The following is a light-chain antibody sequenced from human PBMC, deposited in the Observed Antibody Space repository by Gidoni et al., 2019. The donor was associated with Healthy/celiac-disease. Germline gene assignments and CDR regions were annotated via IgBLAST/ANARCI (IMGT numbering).Light chain of an antibody. V-gene: IGKV3-20*01. CDR2: GAS. J-gene: IGKJ1*01. CDR1: PSVRSRY. CDR3: QQDGSSPRT. Sequence: DIVFPPSPGTLSLSPGERATLSCRASPSVRSRYLAWYQQKPGQAHRLLIYGASRRATGIPDRFSGSGSGTDFTLTSSRLETEDCAVYYCQQDGSSPRTVGQGTKVEIK.